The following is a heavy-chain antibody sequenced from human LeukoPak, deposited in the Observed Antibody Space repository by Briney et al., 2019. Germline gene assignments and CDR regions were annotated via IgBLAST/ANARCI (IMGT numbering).Heavy chain of an antibody. J-gene: IGHJ4*02. CDR3: AREQQLAPYFDY. CDR1: GFTVSSNY. V-gene: IGHV3-53*01. CDR2: IYSGGST. Sequence: PGGSLGLSCAASGFTVSSNYMSWVRQAPGKGLEGVSVIYSGGSTYYADSVKGRFTISRDNSKNTLYLQMNSLRAEDTAVYYCAREQQLAPYFDYWGQGTLVTVSS. D-gene: IGHD6-13*01.